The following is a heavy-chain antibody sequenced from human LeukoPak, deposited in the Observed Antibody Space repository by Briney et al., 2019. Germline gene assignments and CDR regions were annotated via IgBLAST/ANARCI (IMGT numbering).Heavy chain of an antibody. Sequence: SETLSLTCTVSGGSISSRSYYWGWIRQPPGTGLEWIGSIYYSGSTYYNPSLKSRVTISVDTSKNQFSLRLSSVTAADTAVYYCARESDRYCSSTSCLNWYDPWGQETLVTVSS. V-gene: IGHV4-39*07. J-gene: IGHJ5*02. CDR3: ARESDRYCSSTSCLNWYDP. CDR1: GGSISSRSYY. D-gene: IGHD2-2*01. CDR2: IYYSGST.